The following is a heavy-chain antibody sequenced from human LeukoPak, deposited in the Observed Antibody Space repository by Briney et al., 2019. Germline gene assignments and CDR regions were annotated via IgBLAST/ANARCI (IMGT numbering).Heavy chain of an antibody. CDR3: ARYLALSHSWYSSSWSDYFDY. CDR2: IYYSGST. J-gene: IGHJ4*02. V-gene: IGHV4-59*01. Sequence: SETLSLTCTVSGGSISSYYWSWIRQPPGKGLEWIGYIYYSGSTNYNPSLKSRVTISVDTSKNQFSLKLSSVTAAATAVYYCARYLALSHSWYSSSWSDYFDYWGQGTLVTVSS. CDR1: GGSISSYY. D-gene: IGHD6-13*01.